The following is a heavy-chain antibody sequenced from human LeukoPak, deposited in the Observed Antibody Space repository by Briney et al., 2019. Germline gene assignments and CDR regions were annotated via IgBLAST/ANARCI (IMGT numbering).Heavy chain of an antibody. V-gene: IGHV3-53*01. Sequence: GGSLRLSCAASGFTVSSNYMSWVRQAPGKGLEWVSVIYSGGSTYYADSVKGRFTVSRDNSKNTLYLQMNSLRAEDTAVYYCARDRYQPLLLDWGQGTLVTVSS. J-gene: IGHJ4*02. CDR1: GFTVSSNY. D-gene: IGHD2-21*02. CDR2: IYSGGST. CDR3: ARDRYQPLLLD.